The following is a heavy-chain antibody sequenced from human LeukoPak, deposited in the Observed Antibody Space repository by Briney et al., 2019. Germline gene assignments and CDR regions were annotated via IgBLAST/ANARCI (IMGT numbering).Heavy chain of an antibody. J-gene: IGHJ4*02. Sequence: PSETLSLTCTVSGGSTNSSSYYWGWIRQPAGKGLELIGSIYYSGSTYYNPSLKSRVTISVDRFKNLLSLRVTSVTVADTAVYYCARQYVPYCSGDRCYPVEHSDYWGQGTLVTVST. CDR3: ARQYVPYCSGDRCYPVEHSDY. CDR2: IYYSGST. V-gene: IGHV4-39*01. D-gene: IGHD2-15*01. CDR1: GGSTNSSSYY.